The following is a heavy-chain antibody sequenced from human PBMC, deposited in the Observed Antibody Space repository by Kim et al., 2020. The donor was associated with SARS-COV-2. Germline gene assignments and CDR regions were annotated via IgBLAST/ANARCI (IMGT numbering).Heavy chain of an antibody. CDR2: LYYTGAT. D-gene: IGHD1-1*01. CDR1: GDSISSRSYY. J-gene: IGHJ4*02. V-gene: IGHV4-39*02. Sequence: SETLSLTCTVSGDSISSRSYYWAWFRQPLGKGLEWIATLYYTGATYHNPSLQSRVTISVYTSKNHLSLNLRSVTATDTAAHYCARRGGIVNNYNYWGKGTLVTVSS. CDR3: ARRGGIVNNYNY.